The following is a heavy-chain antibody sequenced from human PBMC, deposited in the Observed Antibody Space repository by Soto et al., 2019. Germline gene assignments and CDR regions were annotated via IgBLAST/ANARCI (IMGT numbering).Heavy chain of an antibody. J-gene: IGHJ6*02. Sequence: QVQLVQSGAEVKKPGASVKVSCKAPGYSFTRHDINWVRQAPGQGLEWMGWINPSSGNTGYAQRFLGRLTMTTDTSTSTAYMELSGLKSEDTSIEYCAREGMLFSGVIVFYGMDVWGQGTTVTVPS. D-gene: IGHD3-3*01. CDR3: AREGMLFSGVIVFYGMDV. CDR1: GYSFTRHD. V-gene: IGHV1-8*01. CDR2: INPSSGNT.